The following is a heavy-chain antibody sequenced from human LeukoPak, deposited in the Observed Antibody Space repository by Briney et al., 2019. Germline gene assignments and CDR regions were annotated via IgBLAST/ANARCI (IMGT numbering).Heavy chain of an antibody. Sequence: GGSLRLSCAASQFTFNTYAMSWVRQAPGKGLEWVSGISESGSTTYYAGSVKGRFTISRDNSKNTLYLQMKSLRAEDTAVYYCAKFRQPGAYEAFDIWGQGTMVTVSS. CDR2: ISESGSTT. V-gene: IGHV3-23*01. CDR3: AKFRQPGAYEAFDI. D-gene: IGHD3-10*01. CDR1: QFTFNTYA. J-gene: IGHJ3*02.